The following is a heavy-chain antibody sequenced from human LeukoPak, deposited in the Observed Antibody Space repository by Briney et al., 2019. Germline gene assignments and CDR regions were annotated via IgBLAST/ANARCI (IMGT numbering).Heavy chain of an antibody. Sequence: PGGSLRLSCSASGFTFSSYAMIWVRQAPGKGLEWIGSIYYSGSTYYNPSLKSRVTISVDTSKNQFSLKLSSVTAADTAVYYCARLAVAGYYYFDYWGQGTLVTVSS. CDR2: IYYSGST. D-gene: IGHD6-19*01. J-gene: IGHJ4*02. CDR3: ARLAVAGYYYFDY. V-gene: IGHV4-39*01. CDR1: GFTFSSYA.